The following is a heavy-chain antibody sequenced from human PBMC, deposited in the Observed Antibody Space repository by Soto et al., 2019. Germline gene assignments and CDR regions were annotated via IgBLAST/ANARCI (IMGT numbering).Heavy chain of an antibody. CDR2: IDLSDSQT. CDR1: GYSFAGYW. J-gene: IGHJ4*02. D-gene: IGHD3-22*01. CDR3: ARQIYDSDTGPNFQYYFDS. V-gene: IGHV5-10-1*01. Sequence: PGESLKISCKGSGYSFAGYWITWVRQKPGKGLEWMGRIDLSDSQTYYSPSFRGHVTISVTKSITTVFLQWCSLRASDTAMYYCARQIYDSDTGPNFQYYFDSWGQGTPVTVSS.